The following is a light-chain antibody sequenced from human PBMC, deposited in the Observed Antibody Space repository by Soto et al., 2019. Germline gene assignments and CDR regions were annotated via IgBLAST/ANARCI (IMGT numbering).Light chain of an antibody. CDR3: QQYGSSPSYT. V-gene: IGKV3-20*01. Sequence: EIVLTQSPGTLSLSPGERATLSCRASQSVSSSHLAWYQQKPGQAPRLLMYGASSRATGIPDRFSGSGSGTDFTLTISRLEPEDCAVYYCQQYGSSPSYTFGQGTKREIK. CDR1: QSVSSSH. CDR2: GAS. J-gene: IGKJ2*01.